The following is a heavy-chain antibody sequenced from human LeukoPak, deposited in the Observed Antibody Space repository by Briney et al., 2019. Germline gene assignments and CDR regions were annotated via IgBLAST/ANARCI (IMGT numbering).Heavy chain of an antibody. CDR1: GYTFTSYG. V-gene: IGHV1-18*01. J-gene: IGHJ4*02. CDR2: ISAYNGNT. Sequence: ASVKVSCKASGYTFTSYGISWVRQAPGQGLEWMGWISAYNGNTSYAQKLQGRVTMTTDTSTSTAYMELRSLRSDDTAVYYCARAAAAGTNFDYWGQGTLVTVSS. D-gene: IGHD6-13*01. CDR3: ARAAAAGTNFDY.